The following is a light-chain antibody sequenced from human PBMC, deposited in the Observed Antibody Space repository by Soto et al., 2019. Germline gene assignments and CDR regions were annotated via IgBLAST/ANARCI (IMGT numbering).Light chain of an antibody. J-gene: IGKJ1*01. CDR3: QQYNNWPPWT. V-gene: IGKV3-15*01. CDR1: QSVSNN. Sequence: ILMTQSPATLSVSPGERATLSCRASQSVSNNLAWYQQKPGQAPSLLIYDASTRATGIPARFSGSGSGTEFTLTISGLQSEDFAVYYCQQYNNWPPWTFGQGPKVEIK. CDR2: DAS.